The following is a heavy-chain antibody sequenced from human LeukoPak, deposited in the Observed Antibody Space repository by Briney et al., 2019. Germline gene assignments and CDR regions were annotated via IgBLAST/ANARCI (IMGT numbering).Heavy chain of an antibody. CDR3: ANPDSGCDYNYFAY. J-gene: IGHJ4*02. CDR2: ISGSGGST. CDR1: GFTFSSYA. V-gene: IGHV3-23*01. D-gene: IGHD5-12*01. Sequence: PGGSLRLSCAASGFTFSSYAMSWVRQAPGKGLEWVSAISGSGGSTYYADSVKGRFTISRDNSKNTLYLQMNSLRAEDTAVYYCANPDSGCDYNYFAYWGQGTLVTVSS.